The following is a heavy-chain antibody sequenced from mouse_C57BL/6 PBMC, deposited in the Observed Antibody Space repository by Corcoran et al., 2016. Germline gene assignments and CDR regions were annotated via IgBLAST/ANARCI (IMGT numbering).Heavy chain of an antibody. Sequence: QVQLQQSGAELVKPGASVKISCKASGYAFSSYWMNWVKQRPGKGLEWIGQIYHGDGDTNYNGKFKGKATLTADKSSSTAYMQLSSLTSEDSAVYFCASPITTVVATDWYFDVWGTGTTVTVSS. CDR3: ASPITTVVATDWYFDV. CDR2: IYHGDGDT. V-gene: IGHV1-80*01. J-gene: IGHJ1*03. D-gene: IGHD1-1*01. CDR1: GYAFSSYW.